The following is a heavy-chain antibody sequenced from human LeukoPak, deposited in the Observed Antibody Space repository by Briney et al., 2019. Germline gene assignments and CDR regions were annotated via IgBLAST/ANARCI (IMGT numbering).Heavy chain of an antibody. D-gene: IGHD3-22*01. CDR3: AKGLYDSSGYYCDY. V-gene: IGHV3-23*01. CDR1: VFTFSSYS. Sequence: GGSLRLSCAASVFTFSSYSMNWVRQAPGKGLEGVSSITGNGGSSFYADSVKGRFTISRDNSKNTLYMQMNSLRAEDTAVYYCAKGLYDSSGYYCDYWGQGTLVTVSS. CDR2: ITGNGGSS. J-gene: IGHJ4*02.